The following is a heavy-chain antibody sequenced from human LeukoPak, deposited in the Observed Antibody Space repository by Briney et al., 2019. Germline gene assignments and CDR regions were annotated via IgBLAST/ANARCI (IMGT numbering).Heavy chain of an antibody. Sequence: SETLSLTCSVSGGSISSGGYYWSWIRQHPGKGLEWIGYIYYSGSTYYNPSLKSRVTISVDTSKNQFTLKLSSVTAADTAVYYCARAGTAAAGDWGQGTLVTVSS. J-gene: IGHJ4*02. CDR3: ARAGTAAAGD. D-gene: IGHD6-13*01. V-gene: IGHV4-31*03. CDR1: GGSISSGGYY. CDR2: IYYSGST.